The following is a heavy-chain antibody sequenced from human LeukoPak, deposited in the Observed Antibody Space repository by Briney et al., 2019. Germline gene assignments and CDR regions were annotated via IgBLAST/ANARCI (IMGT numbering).Heavy chain of an antibody. D-gene: IGHD3-16*01. CDR2: TNHDGSEK. Sequence: GGSLRLSCAASGFTFSSYWMSWVRQAPGKGLGWVAHTNHDGSEKYYVDSVKGRFSISRDNAKNSLYLQMNSLRVEDTALYYCARGHWALGYWGQGTLVTVSS. J-gene: IGHJ4*02. CDR1: GFTFSSYW. CDR3: ARGHWALGY. V-gene: IGHV3-7*01.